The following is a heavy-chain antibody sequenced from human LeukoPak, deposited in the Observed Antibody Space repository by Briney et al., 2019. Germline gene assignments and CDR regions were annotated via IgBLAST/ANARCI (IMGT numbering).Heavy chain of an antibody. D-gene: IGHD3-3*01. CDR2: IYTSGST. Sequence: SETLSLTCTVSGGSISSYYWSWIRQPPGKGLEWIGYIYTSGSTNYNPSLKSRVTISVDTSKNQFSLKLSSVTAADTAVYYCARHKYDFWSGSSGFDYWGQGTLVTVSS. J-gene: IGHJ4*02. V-gene: IGHV4-4*09. CDR1: GGSISSYY. CDR3: ARHKYDFWSGSSGFDY.